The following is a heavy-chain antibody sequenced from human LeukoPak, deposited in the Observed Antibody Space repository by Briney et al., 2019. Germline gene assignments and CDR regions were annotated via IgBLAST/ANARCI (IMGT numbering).Heavy chain of an antibody. Sequence: GGSLRLSCAASGLTFSSYGMHWVRQAPGKGLEWVAYIRYDGSNKYYADSVKGRFTISRDNAKNSLYLQMNSLRAEDTAVYYCXXXCRPNSYSSSWLDYWGQGTLITVSS. CDR3: XXXCRPNSYSSSWLDY. J-gene: IGHJ4*02. CDR2: IRYDGSNK. CDR1: GLTFSSYG. D-gene: IGHD6-13*01. V-gene: IGHV3-30*02.